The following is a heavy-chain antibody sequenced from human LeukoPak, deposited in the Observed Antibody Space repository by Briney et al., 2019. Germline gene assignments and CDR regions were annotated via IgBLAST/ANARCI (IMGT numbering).Heavy chain of an antibody. CDR1: GGSFSDYH. CDR3: ARGLGYCSSTSCYENWFDP. V-gene: IGHV4-34*01. Sequence: PSETLSLTCAVYGGSFSDYHWSWIRQPPGKGLEWIGEVNHSGSTKYNPSLKSRVTISVDRSKNQFSLKLSSVTAADTAVYYCARGLGYCSSTSCYENWFDPWGQGTLVTVSS. D-gene: IGHD2-2*01. CDR2: VNHSGST. J-gene: IGHJ5*02.